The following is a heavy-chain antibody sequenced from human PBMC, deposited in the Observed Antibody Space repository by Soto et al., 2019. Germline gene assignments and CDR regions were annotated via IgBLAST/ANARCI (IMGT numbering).Heavy chain of an antibody. CDR2: IYSSGST. D-gene: IGHD3-22*01. J-gene: IGHJ5*02. CDR1: GGSISGYY. CDR3: ARDYYDSSGYAKLFDP. V-gene: IGHV4-4*07. Sequence: SETLSLTCTVSGGSISGYYWSWIRQPAGKGLEWIGRIYSSGSTNYNPSLKSRVTMSVDTAKNQFSLKLSSVTAADTAVYSCARDYYDSSGYAKLFDPWGQGTLVTVSS.